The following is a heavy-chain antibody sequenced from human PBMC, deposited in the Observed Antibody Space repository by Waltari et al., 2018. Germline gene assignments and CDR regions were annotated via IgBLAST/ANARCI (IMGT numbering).Heavy chain of an antibody. D-gene: IGHD3-22*01. CDR2: IKHDGSRT. V-gene: IGHV3-74*01. J-gene: IGHJ6*02. Sequence: EVQLVESGGGLVQPGGSLRLSCAASGFTFSRFWMHWVRQAPGKGPVWGARIKHDGSRTSYGDSVKGRFTISRNNAKNTMYLQMNTLRVEDTAVYYCVRDRSSGNVGPYYGMDVWGQGTTVTVSS. CDR1: GFTFSRFW. CDR3: VRDRSSGNVGPYYGMDV.